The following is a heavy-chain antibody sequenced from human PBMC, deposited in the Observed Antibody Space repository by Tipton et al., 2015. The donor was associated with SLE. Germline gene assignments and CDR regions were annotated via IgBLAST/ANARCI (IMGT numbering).Heavy chain of an antibody. D-gene: IGHD1-26*01. CDR1: GGSISSYY. J-gene: IGHJ6*02. CDR3: ARGTSGDSFCYCGRGV. V-gene: IGHV4-59*01. Sequence: TLSLTCTVSGGSISSYYWSWIRQPPGKGLEWIGYIYYSGSTNYNPSLKSRVTISVDTSKNQFSLNLSSVTAADAAVYYCARGTSGDSFCYCGRGVWGQGTGVAVPS. CDR2: IYYSGST.